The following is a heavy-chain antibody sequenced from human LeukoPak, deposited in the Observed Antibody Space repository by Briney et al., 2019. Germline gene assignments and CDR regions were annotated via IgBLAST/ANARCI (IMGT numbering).Heavy chain of an antibody. CDR2: VYQSGTT. CDR3: ARIFIRNGYSSYFDC. D-gene: IGHD5-18*01. Sequence: RTSETLSLTCTVSGFSISSGYYWGWVRQPPGAGLEWIGSVYQSGTTYYNPSPKSRVTTSVDMSKNQFSLRPRPVTAADTAVYYCARIFIRNGYSSYFDCWGQGTLVTVSS. V-gene: IGHV4-38-2*02. CDR1: GFSISSGYY. J-gene: IGHJ4*02.